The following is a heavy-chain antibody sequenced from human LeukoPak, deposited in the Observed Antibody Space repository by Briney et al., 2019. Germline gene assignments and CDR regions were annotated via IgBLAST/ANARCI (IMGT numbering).Heavy chain of an antibody. CDR3: ARRQYSGYDFDF. Sequence: GESLKISCQAPGSIFTNYWIGWARQMPGKGLEWMGIIYPRDSDTRYSPSFQGQVTVSADKSISTAYSQWNTLEASDTAMYYCARRQYSGYDFDFWGQGTLVTVSS. J-gene: IGHJ4*02. CDR1: GSIFTNYW. D-gene: IGHD5-12*01. CDR2: IYPRDSDT. V-gene: IGHV5-51*01.